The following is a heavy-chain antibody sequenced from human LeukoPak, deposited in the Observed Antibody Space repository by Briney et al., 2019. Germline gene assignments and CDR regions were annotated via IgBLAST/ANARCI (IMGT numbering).Heavy chain of an antibody. CDR1: GFTFSSYE. V-gene: IGHV3-48*03. D-gene: IGHD3-3*01. Sequence: PGGSLRLSCAASGFTFSSYEMNWVRQAPGKGLEWVSYISSSGSTIYYADSVKGRFTISRDNAKNSLYLQMNSLRAEDTAVYYCARLTGGRITIFGVVIPANWFDPWGQGTLVTVSS. CDR3: ARLTGGRITIFGVVIPANWFDP. J-gene: IGHJ5*02. CDR2: ISSSGSTI.